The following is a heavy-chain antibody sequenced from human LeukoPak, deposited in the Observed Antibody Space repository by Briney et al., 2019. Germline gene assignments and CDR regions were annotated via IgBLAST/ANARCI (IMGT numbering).Heavy chain of an antibody. Sequence: SETLSLTCTLSGGSICNYYWNWMRQPPGKGREFIGYIYYSGSTTYNPSLKSRVTISVATSKNQFSLKLISVTAEDTAVYYCARRGYSSGWYTFDYWGQGTLVTVSS. J-gene: IGHJ4*02. CDR3: ARRGYSSGWYTFDY. CDR1: GGSICNYY. D-gene: IGHD6-19*01. CDR2: IYYSGST. V-gene: IGHV4-59*08.